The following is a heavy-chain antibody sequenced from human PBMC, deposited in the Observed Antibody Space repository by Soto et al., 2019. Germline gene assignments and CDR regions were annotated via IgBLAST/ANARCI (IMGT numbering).Heavy chain of an antibody. CDR3: ARLANYGGNPLDY. J-gene: IGHJ4*02. CDR2: TRNKVNSYTT. CDR1: GFTFSDHY. V-gene: IGHV3-72*01. D-gene: IGHD4-17*01. Sequence: GGSLRLSCAASGFTFSDHYMDWVRQAPGKGLEWVGRTRNKVNSYTTEYAASVKGRFTISRDDSKNSLYLQMNSLKTEDTAVYYCARLANYGGNPLDYWGQGTLVTVSS.